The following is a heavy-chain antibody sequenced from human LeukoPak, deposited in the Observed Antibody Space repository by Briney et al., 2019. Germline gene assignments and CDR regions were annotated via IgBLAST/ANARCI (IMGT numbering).Heavy chain of an antibody. J-gene: IGHJ4*02. Sequence: GGSLRLSCAASGFTFSSYWMHWARQAPGKGLVWVSRINSVGSSTSYADSVKGRFTISRDNAKNTLYLQMNSLRAEDTAVYYCARDPPIVGATVFDYWGQGTLVTVSS. CDR2: INSVGSST. V-gene: IGHV3-74*01. CDR3: ARDPPIVGATVFDY. CDR1: GFTFSSYW. D-gene: IGHD1-26*01.